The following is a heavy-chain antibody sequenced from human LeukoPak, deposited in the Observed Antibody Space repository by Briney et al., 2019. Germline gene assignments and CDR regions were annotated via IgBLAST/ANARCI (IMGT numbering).Heavy chain of an antibody. Sequence: GGSLRLSCAPSGFTFSTYWMTWVRQAPGKGLKWVANIKQDGGERHYVDSIKGRFTISRDNAKKTLYLQMNSLRAEDTAVYYCARDQWWSAYWGQGTLVTVSS. D-gene: IGHD2-15*01. CDR1: GFTFSTYW. CDR3: ARDQWWSAY. J-gene: IGHJ4*02. V-gene: IGHV3-7*01. CDR2: IKQDGGER.